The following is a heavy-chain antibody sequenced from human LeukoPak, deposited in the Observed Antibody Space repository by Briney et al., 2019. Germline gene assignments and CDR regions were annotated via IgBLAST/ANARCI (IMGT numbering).Heavy chain of an antibody. CDR2: IHYSGST. CDR1: GGSISSSSYY. D-gene: IGHD3-10*01. CDR3: ARDDGSGSPTDY. V-gene: IGHV4-39*07. J-gene: IGHJ4*02. Sequence: SETLSLTCTVSGGSISSSSYYWGWIRQPPGKGLEWIGSIHYSGSTNYNPSLKSRVTISVDTSKNQFSLKLSSVTAADTAVYYCARDDGSGSPTDYWGQGTLVTVSS.